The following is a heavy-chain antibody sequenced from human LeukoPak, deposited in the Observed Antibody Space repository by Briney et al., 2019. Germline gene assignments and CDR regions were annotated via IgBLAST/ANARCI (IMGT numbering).Heavy chain of an antibody. CDR3: ARDTLYCSGGSCYSAFDI. CDR1: GGSISSYY. Sequence: SETLSLTCTVAGGSISSYYWSWIRQPPRKGLDWIGSIDYSGSTNYNPSLKSRVTISVDTSKNQFSLKLSSVTAADTAVYYCARDTLYCSGGSCYSAFDIWGQGTMVTVSS. D-gene: IGHD2-15*01. V-gene: IGHV4-59*12. CDR2: IDYSGST. J-gene: IGHJ3*02.